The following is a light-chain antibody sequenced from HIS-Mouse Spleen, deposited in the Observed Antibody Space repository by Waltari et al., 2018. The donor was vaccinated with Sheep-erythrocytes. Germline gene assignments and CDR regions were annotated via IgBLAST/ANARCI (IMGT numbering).Light chain of an antibody. V-gene: IGLV1-40*01. J-gene: IGLJ2*01. CDR1: SSNIGAGYD. CDR2: GNS. Sequence: QSVLTQQPSVSGAPGQRVTISCTGSSSNIGAGYDVHWYQQLPGTAPKLPIYGNSNRPAGVPDRFSGSKSVTSASLAITGLQAEDEADYYCQSYDSSLSGYVVFGGGTKLTVL. CDR3: QSYDSSLSGYVV.